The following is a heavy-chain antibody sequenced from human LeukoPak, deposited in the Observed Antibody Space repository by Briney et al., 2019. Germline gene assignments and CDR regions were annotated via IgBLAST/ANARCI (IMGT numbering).Heavy chain of an antibody. V-gene: IGHV3-23*01. J-gene: IGHJ4*02. D-gene: IGHD3-9*01. CDR1: GFTFSSYA. CDR3: AKDGTDYDILTGYPHFDY. CDR2: ISGSGGNT. Sequence: GGSLRLSCAASGFTFSSYAMSWVRQAPGKGLEWVSAISGSGGNTYYADSMKGRFTISRDNSKNTLYLQINSRRAEDSAVYYCAKDGTDYDILTGYPHFDYWGQGTLVTVSS.